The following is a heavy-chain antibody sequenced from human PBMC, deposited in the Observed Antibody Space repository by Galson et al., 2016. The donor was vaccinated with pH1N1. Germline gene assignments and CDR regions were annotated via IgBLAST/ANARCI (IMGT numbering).Heavy chain of an antibody. CDR2: INTNTGNP. V-gene: IGHV7-4-1*04. J-gene: IGHJ6*02. CDR1: RFTFSNHG. CDR3: ARSYCSSTSCYGGSYYYYGMDV. D-gene: IGHD2-2*01. Sequence: SVKVSCKASRFTFSNHGINWVRQAPGQGLEWMGWINTNTGNPTYAQGFTGRFVFSLDTSASMAYLQISSLKAEDTAVYYCARSYCSSTSCYGGSYYYYGMDVWGQGTTVTVSS.